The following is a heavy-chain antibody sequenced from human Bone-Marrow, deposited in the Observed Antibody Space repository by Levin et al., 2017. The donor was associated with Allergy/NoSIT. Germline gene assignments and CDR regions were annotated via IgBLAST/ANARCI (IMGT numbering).Heavy chain of an antibody. D-gene: IGHD2-2*02. J-gene: IGHJ6*03. V-gene: IGHV3-33*01. Sequence: GGSLRLSCAASGYTFSAYPMHWVRQPPGKGLEWVAVVWNDGDNRYYGDPVKGRFTVSRDNSKNTLYLQLNSLRAEDTAVYFCARGSPISRAFYYYLDVWGKGTTVTVSS. CDR3: ARGSPISRAFYYYLDV. CDR1: GYTFSAYP. CDR2: VWNDGDNR.